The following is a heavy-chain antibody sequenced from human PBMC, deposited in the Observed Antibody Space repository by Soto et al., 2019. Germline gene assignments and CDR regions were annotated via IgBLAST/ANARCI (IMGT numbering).Heavy chain of an antibody. CDR2: IWYDGSNK. V-gene: IGHV3-33*01. CDR3: ASAFYGSGSPT. CDR1: GFTFSSYG. J-gene: IGHJ4*02. D-gene: IGHD3-10*01. Sequence: QVQLVESGGGVVQPGRSLRLSCAASGFTFSSYGMHWVRQAPDKGLEWVAVIWYDGSNKYYADSVKGRFTISRDNSKNTLYLQMNSLRAEDTAVYYCASAFYGSGSPTWGQGTLVTVSS.